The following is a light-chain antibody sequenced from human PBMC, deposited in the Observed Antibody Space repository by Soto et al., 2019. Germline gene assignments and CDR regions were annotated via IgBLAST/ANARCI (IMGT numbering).Light chain of an antibody. CDR3: QSYDTSLSASV. Sequence: QSALTQPPSVSGAPGQRVTISCTGIRSNIGAVYAVHWYQQLPGTAPKLPIYDNTNRPSGVPDRFSASESGTSASLAITGLQSEDEADYYCQSYDTSLSASVFGGGTKVTVL. J-gene: IGLJ2*01. CDR2: DNT. CDR1: RSNIGAVYA. V-gene: IGLV1-40*01.